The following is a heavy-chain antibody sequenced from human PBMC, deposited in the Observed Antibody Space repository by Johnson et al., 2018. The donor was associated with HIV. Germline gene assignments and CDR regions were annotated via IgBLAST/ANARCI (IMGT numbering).Heavy chain of an antibody. Sequence: QVQLVESGGGVVQPGRSLRLSCAASGFTFSSYAMHWVRQAPGKGLEWVAVISYDGSNKYYADSVKGRFTISRDAAENSLYLQMNSLRVEDTAVYYCARWVMVRGREGFDMWGQGTMVTVSS. V-gene: IGHV3-30*04. CDR1: GFTFSSYA. J-gene: IGHJ3*02. D-gene: IGHD3-10*01. CDR3: ARWVMVRGREGFDM. CDR2: ISYDGSNK.